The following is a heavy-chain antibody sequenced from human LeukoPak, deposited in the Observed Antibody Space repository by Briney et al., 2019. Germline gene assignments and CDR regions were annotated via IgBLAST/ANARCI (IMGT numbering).Heavy chain of an antibody. Sequence: GASVKVSFKASGYTFTSYAMNWVRQAPGQGLEWMGWINTNTGDPTYAQGFTGRFVFSLDTSVSTAYLQISSLKAEDTAVYYCARDCGGYSYAQLDYWGQGTLVTVSS. V-gene: IGHV7-4-1*02. D-gene: IGHD5-18*01. CDR3: ARDCGGYSYAQLDY. CDR2: INTNTGDP. J-gene: IGHJ4*02. CDR1: GYTFTSYA.